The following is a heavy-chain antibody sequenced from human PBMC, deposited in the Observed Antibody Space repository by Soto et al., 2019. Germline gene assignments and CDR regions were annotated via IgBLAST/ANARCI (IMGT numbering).Heavy chain of an antibody. CDR1: CGSFSGYY. V-gene: IGHV4-34*01. D-gene: IGHD3-9*01. J-gene: IGHJ6*02. Sequence: SETLSLTCAVYCGSFSGYYWSWIRQPPGKGLEWIGEINHSGSTNYNPSLKSRVTISVDTSKNQFSLKLSSVTAADTAVYYCARVDYDILTGYLLYGMDVWGQGTTVTVSS. CDR3: ARVDYDILTGYLLYGMDV. CDR2: INHSGST.